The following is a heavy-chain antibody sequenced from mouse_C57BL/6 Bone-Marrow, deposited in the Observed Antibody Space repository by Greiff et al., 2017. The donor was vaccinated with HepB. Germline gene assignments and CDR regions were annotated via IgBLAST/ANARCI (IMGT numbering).Heavy chain of an antibody. CDR1: GFSLTSYG. J-gene: IGHJ3*01. CDR3: AKRESLLLSPFAY. D-gene: IGHD6-2*01. V-gene: IGHV2-9*01. CDR2: IWGGGST. Sequence: VKLMESGPGLVAPSPSLSITCTVSGFSLTSYGVDWVRQPPGKGLEWLGVIWGGGSTNYNSALMSRLSISKDNSKSQVFLKMNSLQTNDTAMYYCAKRESLLLSPFAYWGQGTLVTVSA.